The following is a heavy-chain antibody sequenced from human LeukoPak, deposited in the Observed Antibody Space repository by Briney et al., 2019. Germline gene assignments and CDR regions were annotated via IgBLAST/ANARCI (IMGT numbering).Heavy chain of an antibody. CDR3: AREERQYDFWSGYSGWYFDY. Sequence: ASVKVSGKASGGTFSSYAISWVRQAPGQGLEWMGGIIPLFGTANYAQKFQGRVTITADESTSTAYMELSSLRSEDTAVYYCAREERQYDFWSGYSGWYFDYWGQGTLVTVSS. J-gene: IGHJ4*02. CDR2: IIPLFGTA. CDR1: GGTFSSYA. V-gene: IGHV1-69*01. D-gene: IGHD3-3*01.